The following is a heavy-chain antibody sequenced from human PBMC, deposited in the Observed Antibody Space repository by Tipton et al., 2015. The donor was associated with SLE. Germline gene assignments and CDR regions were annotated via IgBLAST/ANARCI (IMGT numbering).Heavy chain of an antibody. V-gene: IGHV4-34*01. D-gene: IGHD3-16*01. CDR2: INHSGST. Sequence: LRLSCAVYGGSFSGYYWSWIRQPPGKGLEWIGEINHSGSTNYNPSLKSRVTISVDTSKNQFSLKLSSVTAADTALYYCARGRPSDYIWVYSGWVFDYWGQATLVTVSS. CDR1: GGSFSGYY. CDR3: ARGRPSDYIWVYSGWVFDY. J-gene: IGHJ4*02.